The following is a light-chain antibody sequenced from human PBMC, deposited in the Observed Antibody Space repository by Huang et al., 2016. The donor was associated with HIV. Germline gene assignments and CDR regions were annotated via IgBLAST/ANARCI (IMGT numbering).Light chain of an antibody. V-gene: IGKV3D-20*01. CDR3: QQYSTSSYT. Sequence: IVLTQSPATLTQSPGERATLTCGASQSVRNNYLAWYQQKPGLAPRLLIYGAPVRATGIPDRVSGSGSGTDFTLTISRLEPEDFAMYYCQQYSTSSYTFGQGTKVDI. J-gene: IGKJ2*01. CDR1: QSVRNNY. CDR2: GAP.